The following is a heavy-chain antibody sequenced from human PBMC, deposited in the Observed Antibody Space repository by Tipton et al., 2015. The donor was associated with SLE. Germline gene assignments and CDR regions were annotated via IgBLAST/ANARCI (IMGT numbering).Heavy chain of an antibody. Sequence: SLRLSCAAYGFTIRGYWMHWVRQVPGKGLVWVSRINSDGSRTNYADSVKGRFTISRDNAKNTLYLQMNSLRAEDTAVYYCAPVLTGYYGMDVWGQGTTVTVSS. CDR2: INSDGSRT. D-gene: IGHD4/OR15-4a*01. CDR1: GFTIRGYW. J-gene: IGHJ6*02. CDR3: APVLTGYYGMDV. V-gene: IGHV3-74*01.